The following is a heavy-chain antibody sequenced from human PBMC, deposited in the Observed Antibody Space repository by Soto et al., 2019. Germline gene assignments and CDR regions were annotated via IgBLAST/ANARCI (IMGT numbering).Heavy chain of an antibody. D-gene: IGHD3-22*01. CDR1: GFTFSNSW. J-gene: IGHJ4*02. Sequence: GGSLRLSCAASGFTFSNSWMNWVRQAPGKGLEWVGRIKSKTDGGTPDYAAPVKGRFTISRDDSKNTLYLQMNSLKTEDTAVYYCTTDLHYDSSGYYLGYWGQGTLVTVSS. CDR2: IKSKTDGGTP. V-gene: IGHV3-15*07. CDR3: TTDLHYDSSGYYLGY.